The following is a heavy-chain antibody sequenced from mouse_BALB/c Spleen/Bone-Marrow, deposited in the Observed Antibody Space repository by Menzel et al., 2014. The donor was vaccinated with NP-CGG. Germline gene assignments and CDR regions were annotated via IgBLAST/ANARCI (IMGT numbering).Heavy chain of an antibody. J-gene: IGHJ2*01. V-gene: IGHV5-9-3*01. CDR2: VSSGGSFT. Sequence: EVKLVESGGGLVSPGGSLKLSCAASGFTFXNYAMSWVRQTPEKRLEWVATVSSGGSFTYYPDSVKGRFTIFRDSAKNTLYLQMSSLRSEDTAMYYCARRGDNYVFDYWGQGTTLTVSS. CDR3: ARRGDNYVFDY. CDR1: GFTFXNYA. D-gene: IGHD1-3*01.